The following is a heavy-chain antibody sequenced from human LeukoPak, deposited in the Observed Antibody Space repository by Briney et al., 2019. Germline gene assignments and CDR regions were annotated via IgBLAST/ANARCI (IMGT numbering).Heavy chain of an antibody. CDR1: GFTLKYAR. D-gene: IGHD1-26*01. CDR2: MKPKADGGTT. Sequence: GGSLRLSCAASGFTLKYARVAWVRQAPGKGLEWVGRMKPKADGGTTEFAAPVKDRFTISRDDSKNTLYLQMDSLEREDTAIYYCTTEVGDYDGFDVWGQGTMVTVSS. CDR3: TTEVGDYDGFDV. J-gene: IGHJ3*01. V-gene: IGHV3-15*01.